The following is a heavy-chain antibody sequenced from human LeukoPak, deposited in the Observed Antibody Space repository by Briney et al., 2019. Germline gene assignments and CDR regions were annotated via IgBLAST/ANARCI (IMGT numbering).Heavy chain of an antibody. Sequence: SGGSLRLSCAASGFSFSTYWMNWVRQPPGKGLEWVANIMGDGSEKYYVDSVKGRFTISRDNAKNSLYLQMNSLRAEDTAVYYCARDPSRGYSYDYGDSWGQGSLVIVSS. V-gene: IGHV3-7*01. J-gene: IGHJ4*02. D-gene: IGHD5-18*01. CDR3: ARDPSRGYSYDYGDS. CDR2: IMGDGSEK. CDR1: GFSFSTYW.